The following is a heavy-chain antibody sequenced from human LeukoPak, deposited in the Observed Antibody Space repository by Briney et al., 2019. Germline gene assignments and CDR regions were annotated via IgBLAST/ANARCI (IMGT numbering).Heavy chain of an antibody. D-gene: IGHD3-10*01. J-gene: IGHJ4*02. CDR2: IYYSGST. V-gene: IGHV4-59*01. Sequence: SETLSLTCTVSGGSISSYYWSWIRQPPGKGLEWIGYIYYSGSTNYNPSLKSRVTISVDTPKNQFSLKLSSVTAADTAVYYCARVLIRGVFDYWGQGTLVTVSS. CDR3: ARVLIRGVFDY. CDR1: GGSISSYY.